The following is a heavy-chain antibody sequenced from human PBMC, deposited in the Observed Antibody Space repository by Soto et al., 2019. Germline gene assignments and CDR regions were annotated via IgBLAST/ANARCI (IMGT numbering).Heavy chain of an antibody. CDR2: IIPSFGTA. V-gene: IGHV1-69*06. Sequence: QVQLVQSGAEVKKPGSSVKVSCKASGGTFSSYAISWVRQAPGQGLEWMGGIIPSFGTANYAQKFQGRVTITADKSTSTDYMELSSLRSEDTAVYYCARDLRYCSSTSCYTSWFDPWGQGTLVTVSS. CDR1: GGTFSSYA. CDR3: ARDLRYCSSTSCYTSWFDP. D-gene: IGHD2-2*02. J-gene: IGHJ5*02.